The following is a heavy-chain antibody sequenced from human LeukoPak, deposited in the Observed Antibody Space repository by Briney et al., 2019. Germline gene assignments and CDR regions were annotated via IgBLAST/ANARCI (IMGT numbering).Heavy chain of an antibody. CDR3: AREESNGWGVLLVEGWFDP. J-gene: IGHJ5*02. CDR2: INHGGLT. V-gene: IGHV4-34*10. D-gene: IGHD2-8*02. CDR1: GAPFRNFY. Sequence: SETLSLTCAVSGAPFRNFYWTWIRQTPDKGPEWIGRINHGGLTKFNPSLNSRVTMSVDTPKSQFTLKLTSVTAADTGMYYCAREESNGWGVLLVEGWFDPWGQGTLVTVSS.